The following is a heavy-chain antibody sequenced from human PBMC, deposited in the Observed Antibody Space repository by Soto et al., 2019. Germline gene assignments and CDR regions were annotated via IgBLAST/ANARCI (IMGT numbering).Heavy chain of an antibody. CDR1: GGSISSSNW. D-gene: IGHD2-2*01. CDR2: IYHSGST. J-gene: IGHJ4*02. CDR3: ARDGSGGAYLKYHFDY. V-gene: IGHV4-4*02. Sequence: PSETLSLTCAVSGGSISSSNWWSWVRQPPGKGLEWIGEIYHSGSTNYNPSLKSRVTISVDKSKNQFSLKVRSVTAADTAVYYCARDGSGGAYLKYHFDYWGQGTLVTVSS.